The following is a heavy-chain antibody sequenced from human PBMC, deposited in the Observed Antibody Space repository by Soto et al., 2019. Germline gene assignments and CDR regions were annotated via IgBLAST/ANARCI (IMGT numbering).Heavy chain of an antibody. D-gene: IGHD2-2*01. CDR1: GYTFTNYY. CDR3: ARPAANMGWYYFDY. J-gene: IGHJ4*02. V-gene: IGHV1-46*01. Sequence: QVPLVQSGAEVKKPGASVKVSCKTSGYTFTNYYMHWVRQPPGQGLEWMGIINPSGGGTTYAQKFQGRVTMTRDTSTSTVYMDLSSLRSEDTAVYYCARPAANMGWYYFDYWGQGTLVTVSS. CDR2: INPSGGGT.